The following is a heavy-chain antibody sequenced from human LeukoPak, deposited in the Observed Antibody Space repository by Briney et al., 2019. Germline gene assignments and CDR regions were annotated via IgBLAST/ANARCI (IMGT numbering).Heavy chain of an antibody. CDR1: GFTFSSYA. Sequence: PGGSLRLSCAASGFTFSSYAMSWVRQAPGKGLEWVSAISSSSSTIYYADSVKGRFTISRDNAKNSLYLQMNSLRAEDTAVYYCARGVTMVRGPIRNAFDIWGQGTMVTVSS. CDR3: ARGVTMVRGPIRNAFDI. J-gene: IGHJ3*02. CDR2: ISSSSSTI. D-gene: IGHD3-10*01. V-gene: IGHV3-48*01.